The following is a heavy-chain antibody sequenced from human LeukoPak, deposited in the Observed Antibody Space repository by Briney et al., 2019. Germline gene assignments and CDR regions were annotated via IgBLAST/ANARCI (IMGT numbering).Heavy chain of an antibody. D-gene: IGHD3-3*01. CDR3: ARGPYYDFWSGYLNWFDP. Sequence: GGSLRLSCAASGFTFSRYDMPWVRQATGKGLEWVSGIGTAGDTHYPDSVKGRFTISRDNAKNSLYLQMNSLRAEDTAVYYCARGPYYDFWSGYLNWFDPWGQGTLVTVSS. CDR1: GFTFSRYD. CDR2: IGTAGDT. V-gene: IGHV3-13*01. J-gene: IGHJ5*02.